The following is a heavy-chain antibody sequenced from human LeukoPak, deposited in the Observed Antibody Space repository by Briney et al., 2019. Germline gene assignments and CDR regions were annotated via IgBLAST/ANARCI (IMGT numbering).Heavy chain of an antibody. D-gene: IGHD3-9*01. J-gene: IGHJ6*03. CDR2: IYYSGST. CDR3: ARLRLRHFDWLPFDCYMDV. Sequence: SETLSLTCTVSGGSMSSYYWSWIRQPPGKGLEWIGYIYYSGSTNYNPSLKSRVTISVDTSKNQFSLKLSSVTAADTAVYYCARLRLRHFDWLPFDCYMDVWGKGTTVTVSS. V-gene: IGHV4-59*08. CDR1: GGSMSSYY.